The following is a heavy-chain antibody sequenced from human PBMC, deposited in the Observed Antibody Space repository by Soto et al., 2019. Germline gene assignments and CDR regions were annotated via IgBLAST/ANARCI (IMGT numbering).Heavy chain of an antibody. J-gene: IGHJ4*02. Sequence: PGESLKISCAASGFTFSTYAMSWVRQAPGKGLEWVSTISDSGGSTYYAASVKGRFTISRDNSKNTLYLLMNSLSAEDMALYYCAKVHGSGTYYNFPDYWGQGTLVTVSS. CDR3: AKVHGSGTYYNFPDY. CDR1: GFTFSTYA. CDR2: ISDSGGST. V-gene: IGHV3-23*01. D-gene: IGHD3-10*01.